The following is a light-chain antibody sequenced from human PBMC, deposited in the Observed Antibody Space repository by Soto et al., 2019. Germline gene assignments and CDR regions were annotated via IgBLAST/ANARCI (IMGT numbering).Light chain of an antibody. CDR2: ATS. J-gene: IGKJ4*01. CDR3: QRYNSAPLT. CDR1: QGIAPN. Sequence: DVQMTQSPSSLSAFVGDRVTITCRASQGIAPNLAWFQQKPGKVPKLLIYATSTLQSGVPSRFSGSGSGTDFTLTINSRQPEDVGTYYCQRYNSAPLTFGGGTKGEIK. V-gene: IGKV1-27*01.